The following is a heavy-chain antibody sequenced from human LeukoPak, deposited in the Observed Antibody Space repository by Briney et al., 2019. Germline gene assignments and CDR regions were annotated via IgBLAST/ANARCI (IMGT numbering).Heavy chain of an antibody. CDR2: IYYSGST. CDR3: ARGGNYGDYDGYFDY. D-gene: IGHD4-17*01. Sequence: KTSETLSLTCTVSGGSISSYYWSWIRQPPGKGLEWIGYIYYSGSTDYNPSLRSRVTIPVDTSKNQFSLKLSSVTAADTAVYYCARGGNYGDYDGYFDYWGQGTLVTVSS. CDR1: GGSISSYY. J-gene: IGHJ4*02. V-gene: IGHV4-59*08.